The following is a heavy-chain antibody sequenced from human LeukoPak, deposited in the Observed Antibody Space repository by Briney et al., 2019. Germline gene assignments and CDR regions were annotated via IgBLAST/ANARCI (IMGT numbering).Heavy chain of an antibody. J-gene: IGHJ4*02. CDR2: ISSSGSAI. D-gene: IGHD3-22*01. CDR1: GFTFSSYE. CDR3: AREKLSFFDSSGYFDY. V-gene: IGHV3-48*03. Sequence: PGGSLRLSCAASGFTFSSYEMNWVRQAPGKGLEWVSFISSSGSAIHYAGSVRGRFTISRDNAKNSLYLQMSRLRAEDMAVYYCAREKLSFFDSSGYFDYWGQGTLVTVSS.